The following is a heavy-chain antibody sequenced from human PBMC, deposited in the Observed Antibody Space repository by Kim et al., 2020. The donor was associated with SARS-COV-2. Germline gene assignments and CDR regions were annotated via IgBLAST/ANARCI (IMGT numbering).Heavy chain of an antibody. CDR3: ARTNYNWNDGYYYGMDV. J-gene: IGHJ6*02. CDR2: IKQDGSEK. D-gene: IGHD1-1*01. Sequence: GGSLRLSCAASGFTFSSYWMSWVRQAPGKGLEWVANIKQDGSEKYYVDSVKGRFTISRDNAKNSLYLQMNSLRAEDTAVYYCARTNYNWNDGYYYGMDVWGQGTTVTVSS. V-gene: IGHV3-7*03. CDR1: GFTFSSYW.